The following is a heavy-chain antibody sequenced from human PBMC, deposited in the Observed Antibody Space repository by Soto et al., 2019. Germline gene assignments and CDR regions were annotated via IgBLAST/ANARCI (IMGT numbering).Heavy chain of an antibody. CDR1: GDSVSSNSAA. CDR2: TYYRSKWYN. J-gene: IGHJ6*02. D-gene: IGHD5-12*01. Sequence: SQTLSLTCAISGDSVSSNSAAWNWIRQSPSRGLEWLGRTYYRSKWYNDYAVSVKSRITINPDTSKNQFSLQLNSVTPEDTAVYYCARDPEVDTITVRYYYGMDVWGQGTTVTVSS. V-gene: IGHV6-1*01. CDR3: ARDPEVDTITVRYYYGMDV.